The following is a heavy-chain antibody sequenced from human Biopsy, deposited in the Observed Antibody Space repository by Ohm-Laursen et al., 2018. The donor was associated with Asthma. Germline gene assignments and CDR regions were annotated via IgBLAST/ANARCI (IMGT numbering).Heavy chain of an antibody. CDR1: GYTFNSAG. V-gene: IGHV1-18*01. CDR2: SSIYNGNT. D-gene: IGHD3-10*01. J-gene: IGHJ6*02. Sequence: ASVKVSCKTSGYTFNSAGITWVRQAPGQGLEWMGWSSIYNGNTKVAQKLQDRVTMITDTSTSTAYMELRSLRSDNTAVYFCARAVDYSHYYGIDVWGQGTTVTVS. CDR3: ARAVDYSHYYGIDV.